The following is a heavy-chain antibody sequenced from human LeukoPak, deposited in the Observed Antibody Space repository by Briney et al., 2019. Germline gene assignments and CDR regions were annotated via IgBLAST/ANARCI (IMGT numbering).Heavy chain of an antibody. Sequence: ASVKVSCKASGYTFTGYYMHWVRQAPGQGLEWMGWINPNSGGTNYAQKFQGRVTMTRDTSISTAYMELSRLRSDDTAVYYCAGFDTSCYNFDYWGQGTLVTVSS. CDR1: GYTFTGYY. D-gene: IGHD2-2*02. V-gene: IGHV1-2*02. CDR2: INPNSGGT. CDR3: AGFDTSCYNFDY. J-gene: IGHJ4*02.